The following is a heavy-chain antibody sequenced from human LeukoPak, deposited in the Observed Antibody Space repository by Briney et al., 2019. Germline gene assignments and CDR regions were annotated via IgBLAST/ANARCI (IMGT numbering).Heavy chain of an antibody. Sequence: GGSLRLSCAASGFTFSSYAMHWVRQAPGKGLEWVAVISYDGSNKYYADSVKGRFTISRDNSKNTLYLQINSLRAEDTAVYYCVTRGPIAVADFDYWGQGTLVTVSS. CDR2: ISYDGSNK. CDR1: GFTFSSYA. J-gene: IGHJ4*02. D-gene: IGHD6-19*01. CDR3: VTRGPIAVADFDY. V-gene: IGHV3-30-3*01.